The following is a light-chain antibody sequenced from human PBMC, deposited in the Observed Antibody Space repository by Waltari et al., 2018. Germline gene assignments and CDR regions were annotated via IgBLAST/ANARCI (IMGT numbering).Light chain of an antibody. CDR2: WAS. CDR1: QCVLYDYNNKDY. Sequence: IVMTQSPESLAVSLGDVATIRCESSQCVLYDYNNKDYLAWYQQKPGQPPRLLIYWASTRESGVPDRFSGSGSGTHFTLTISNLQAEDAAVYYCQQYFTPPWAFGQGTRVEI. CDR3: QQYFTPPWA. V-gene: IGKV4-1*01. J-gene: IGKJ1*01.